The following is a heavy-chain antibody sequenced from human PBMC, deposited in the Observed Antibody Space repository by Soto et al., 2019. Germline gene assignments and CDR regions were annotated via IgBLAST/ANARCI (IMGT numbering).Heavy chain of an antibody. J-gene: IGHJ4*02. D-gene: IGHD6-19*01. CDR3: ARSGEAGITVTGPFDS. CDR1: RYSLPSYA. V-gene: IGHV1-3*01. CDR2: INAGNGDT. Sequence: VSVKVSCKASRYSLPSYARNWVRQAPGQGLEWMGWINAGNGDTDYSQKFHGRVTISMDRSARTAYMELISLRSEDTAMYYCARSGEAGITVTGPFDSWGQGTMVTVSS.